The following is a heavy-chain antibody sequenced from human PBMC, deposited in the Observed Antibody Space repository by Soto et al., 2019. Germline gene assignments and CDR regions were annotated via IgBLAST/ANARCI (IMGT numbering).Heavy chain of an antibody. V-gene: IGHV1-18*01. Sequence: QIHLEQSRIEMKEPGTSLKISCATSGYSFTNYGISWVRQAPGQGLEWMGWISGYNGNTKYAQSFHDRVVMTADKFTSTGYLEMRNLRSNDTAVYYCARANTWVTGRVGTHWGQGTLVTVSS. CDR2: ISGYNGNT. J-gene: IGHJ4*02. D-gene: IGHD1-1*01. CDR1: GYSFTNYG. CDR3: ARANTWVTGRVGTH.